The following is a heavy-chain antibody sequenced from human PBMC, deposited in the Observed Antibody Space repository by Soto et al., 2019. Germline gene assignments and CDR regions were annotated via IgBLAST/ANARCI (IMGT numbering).Heavy chain of an antibody. Sequence: GGSLRLSCAASGFTFSSYWMSWVRQAPGKGLEWVANIKQDGSEKYYVDSVKGRFTISRDNAKNSLYLQMNSLRAEDAAVYYCARLEEGSGGYYFDYWGQGTLVTVSS. CDR3: ARLEEGSGGYYFDY. D-gene: IGHD3-10*01. J-gene: IGHJ4*02. CDR2: IKQDGSEK. V-gene: IGHV3-7*03. CDR1: GFTFSSYW.